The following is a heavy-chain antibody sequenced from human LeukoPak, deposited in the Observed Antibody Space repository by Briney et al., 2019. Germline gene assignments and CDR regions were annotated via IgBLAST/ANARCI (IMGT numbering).Heavy chain of an antibody. D-gene: IGHD2-15*01. CDR1: GFTFSSYA. J-gene: IGHJ3*02. CDR2: ISGSGGST. Sequence: GGSLRLSCAASGFTFSSYAMSWVRQAPGKGLEWVSAISGSGGSTYYADSVKGRFTISRDNSKNTLYLQMNSLRAEDTAVYYCAKDLVVVAVKGYAFDIWGQGTMVTVSS. CDR3: AKDLVVVAVKGYAFDI. V-gene: IGHV3-23*01.